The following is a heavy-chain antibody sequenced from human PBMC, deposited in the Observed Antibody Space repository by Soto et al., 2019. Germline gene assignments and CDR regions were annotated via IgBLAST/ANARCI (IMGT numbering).Heavy chain of an antibody. D-gene: IGHD6-25*01. V-gene: IGHV3-11*01. CDR1: GFTFSDYY. J-gene: IGHJ6*02. CDR2: ISSSGSTI. Sequence: QVQLVESGGGLVMPGGSLRVTCAASGFTFSDYYMTWIRLAPGKGLEWISYISSSGSTIYYADSMKGRFAISRDNAKKPLYGHRTSLRAEDTAGYYGAGGGGSYYYGMDVWGQGTTVTVSS. CDR3: AGGGGSYYYGMDV.